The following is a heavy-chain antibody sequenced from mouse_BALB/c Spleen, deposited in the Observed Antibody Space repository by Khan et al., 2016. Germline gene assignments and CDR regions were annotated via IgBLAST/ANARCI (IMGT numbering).Heavy chain of an antibody. V-gene: IGHV1-9*01. CDR2: ILPGSGST. J-gene: IGHJ3*01. CDR1: GYTFSRYW. CDR3: ARGAY. Sequence: QVQLQQSGAELMKPGASVKISCKATGYTFSRYWIEWVKERPGHGIEWIGEILPGSGSTDYNEKFKGKDTFTAETSSNTASIHLSGLTSEDSAVYYCARGAYGGQGTLVTVSA.